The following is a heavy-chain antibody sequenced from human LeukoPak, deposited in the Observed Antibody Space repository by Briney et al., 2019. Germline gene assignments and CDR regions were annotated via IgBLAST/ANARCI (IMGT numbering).Heavy chain of an antibody. Sequence: GGSLRLSCAASGFTFSSFAMPWFRQAPGRGLGGVAVLSYDGSNKYYADSVKGRFTISRDNSKNTLYLQMNSLRAEDTAVYYCAREQYEAGAYYYYGMDVWGQGTTVTVSS. J-gene: IGHJ6*02. D-gene: IGHD6-19*01. V-gene: IGHV3-30-3*01. CDR3: AREQYEAGAYYYYGMDV. CDR2: LSYDGSNK. CDR1: GFTFSSFA.